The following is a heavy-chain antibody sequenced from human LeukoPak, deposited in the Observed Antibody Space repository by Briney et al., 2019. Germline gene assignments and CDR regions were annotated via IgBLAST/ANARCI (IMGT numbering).Heavy chain of an antibody. D-gene: IGHD6-13*01. V-gene: IGHV4-61*02. CDR2: IYTSGST. Sequence: SETLSLTCTVSGGSISSGSYYWSWIRQPAGKGLEWIGRIYTSGSTNYNPSLKSRVTMSVDTSKNQFSLKLSSVTAADTAVYYCARGSGAAAGTRYAFDIWGQGTMVTVSS. J-gene: IGHJ3*02. CDR1: GGSISSGSYY. CDR3: ARGSGAAAGTRYAFDI.